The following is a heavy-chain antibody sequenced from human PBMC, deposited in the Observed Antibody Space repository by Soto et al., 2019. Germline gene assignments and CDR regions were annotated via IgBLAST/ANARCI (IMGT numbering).Heavy chain of an antibody. V-gene: IGHV3-21*01. CDR2: ISSSSSYI. Sequence: EVQLVESGGGLVKPGGSLRLSCAASGFTFSSYSMNWVRQAQGKGLAWVSSISSSSSYIYYADSVKGRFTISRDNAKNSLYLQMNTLRAEDTAVYYCAIEKASSGWYVDWFDPWGQGTLVTVSA. D-gene: IGHD6-19*01. CDR1: GFTFSSYS. CDR3: AIEKASSGWYVDWFDP. J-gene: IGHJ5*02.